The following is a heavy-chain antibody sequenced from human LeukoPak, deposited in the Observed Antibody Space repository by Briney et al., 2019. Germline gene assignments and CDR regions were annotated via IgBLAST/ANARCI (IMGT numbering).Heavy chain of an antibody. J-gene: IGHJ5*01. D-gene: IGHD2-21*01. CDR1: GASVSTYF. Sequence: PWETLSLTCTVSGASVSTYFWSWIRQPAGKTMEWIGRVYASGTTYYNPSLRSRVTLSIDTSKNQFFLSLNSVTAADTAVYYCAKTHCGGGSCDKFDSWGQGILVTVSS. V-gene: IGHV4-4*07. CDR3: AKTHCGGGSCDKFDS. CDR2: VYASGTT.